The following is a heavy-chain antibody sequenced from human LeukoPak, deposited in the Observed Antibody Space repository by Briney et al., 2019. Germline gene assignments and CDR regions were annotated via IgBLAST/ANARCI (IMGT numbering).Heavy chain of an antibody. CDR2: IYYSGST. V-gene: IGHV4-31*03. Sequence: SETLSLTCNVSGGSIGSSGYYWTWIRQHPGKGLEWIGYIYYSGSTYYNLSVKSRVTMSTDTSKNQFSLKLSSVTAADTAVYFCARGRNYDGSVTYYTDWGQGTLVTVSS. J-gene: IGHJ4*02. D-gene: IGHD3-10*01. CDR3: ARGRNYDGSVTYYTD. CDR1: GGSIGSSGYY.